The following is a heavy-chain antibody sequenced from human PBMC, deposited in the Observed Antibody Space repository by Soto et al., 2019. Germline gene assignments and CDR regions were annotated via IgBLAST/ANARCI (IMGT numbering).Heavy chain of an antibody. Sequence: PGESLKISCKGSGYSFTSYLIGWVRQMPGKGLEWMGIIYPGDSDTRYSPSFQGQVTISADKSISTAYLQWSSLKASDTAMYYCASRSGRYSGSYYRAFDIWGQGTMVTVSS. CDR2: IYPGDSDT. V-gene: IGHV5-51*01. D-gene: IGHD1-26*01. CDR3: ASRSGRYSGSYYRAFDI. CDR1: GYSFTSYL. J-gene: IGHJ3*02.